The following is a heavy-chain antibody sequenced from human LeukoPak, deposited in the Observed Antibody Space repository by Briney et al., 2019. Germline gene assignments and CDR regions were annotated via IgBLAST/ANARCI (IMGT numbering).Heavy chain of an antibody. CDR1: GGHISSYY. CDR2: IYSSGST. D-gene: IGHD2-2*02. V-gene: IGHV4-59*01. J-gene: IGHJ4*02. CDR3: VNATGYCRITTCYMVPDS. Sequence: PWETLALTCTVSGGHISSYYWSWIRQPPGKGPEGVGYIYSSGSTNYYPSLKSRVTISLNPSTNQFPLTLSTLPDADLAWHYFVNATGYCRITTCYMVPDSWGQGTLVTVSS.